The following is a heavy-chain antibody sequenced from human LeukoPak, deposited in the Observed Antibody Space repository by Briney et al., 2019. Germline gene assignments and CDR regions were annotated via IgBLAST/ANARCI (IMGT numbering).Heavy chain of an antibody. J-gene: IGHJ4*02. CDR2: INSDGSFT. CDR1: GFTFSRYW. Sequence: GGSLRLSCAASGFTFSRYWTHWVRQAPGKGLVWVSRINSDGSFTTYADSVEGRFTISRDNAKNTLYLQMNSLRAEDTAVYYCAKKGAVGIAAAAFDYWGQGTLVTVSS. CDR3: AKKGAVGIAAAAFDY. D-gene: IGHD6-13*01. V-gene: IGHV3-74*01.